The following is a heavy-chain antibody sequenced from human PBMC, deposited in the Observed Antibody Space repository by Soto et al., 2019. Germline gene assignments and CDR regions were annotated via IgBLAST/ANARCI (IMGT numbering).Heavy chain of an antibody. Sequence: TGGSLRLSCAASGFTFSSYWMSWVRQAPGKGLEWVANIKQDGSEKYYVDSVKGRFTISRDNAKNSLYLQMNSLRAEDTAVYYCARVYYDFWSGYPYYYYYYMDVWGKGTTVTSP. CDR2: IKQDGSEK. CDR3: ARVYYDFWSGYPYYYYYYMDV. V-gene: IGHV3-7*01. D-gene: IGHD3-3*01. CDR1: GFTFSSYW. J-gene: IGHJ6*03.